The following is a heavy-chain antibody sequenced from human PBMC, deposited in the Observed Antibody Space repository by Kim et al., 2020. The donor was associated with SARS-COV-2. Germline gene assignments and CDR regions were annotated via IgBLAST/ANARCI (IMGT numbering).Heavy chain of an antibody. CDR3: VKDSSVDTAMGYYFDY. J-gene: IGHJ4*02. CDR2: ISSNGGST. CDR1: GFTFSSYA. Sequence: GGSLRLSCSASGFTFSSYAMHWVRQAPGKGLEYVSAISSNGGSTYYADSVKGRFTISRDNSKNTLYLQMSSLRAEDTAVYYCVKDSSVDTAMGYYFDYWGQGTLVTVSS. V-gene: IGHV3-64D*09. D-gene: IGHD5-18*01.